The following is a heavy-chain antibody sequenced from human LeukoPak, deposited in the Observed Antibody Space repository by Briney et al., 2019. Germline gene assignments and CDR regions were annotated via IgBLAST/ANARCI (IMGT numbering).Heavy chain of an antibody. V-gene: IGHV1-46*01. D-gene: IGHD3-10*01. CDR2: INPSGGST. CDR3: ARCLWFGELPPDY. CDR1: GYTFTTYH. J-gene: IGHJ4*02. Sequence: ASVKVSCKASGYTFTTYHMHWVRQAPGQGLEWMGIINPSGGSTTYAQKFQDRLSMTRDTSTSTVYMELSSLRSEDTAMYYCARCLWFGELPPDYWGQGTLVTVSS.